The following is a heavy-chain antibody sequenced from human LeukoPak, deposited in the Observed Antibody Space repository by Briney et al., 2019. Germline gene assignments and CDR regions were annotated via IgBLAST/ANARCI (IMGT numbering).Heavy chain of an antibody. J-gene: IGHJ4*02. CDR1: GFTVSSFY. Sequence: GGSLRLSCAASGFTVSSFYMSWVRQAPGKGLEWVSVLYSGGTKHYADSVKGRFTISRDNSKSTLYLQMNSLRAEGTAVYYCARDDSSGFDYWGQGTLVTVSS. CDR2: LYSGGTK. V-gene: IGHV3-53*01. D-gene: IGHD6-19*01. CDR3: ARDDSSGFDY.